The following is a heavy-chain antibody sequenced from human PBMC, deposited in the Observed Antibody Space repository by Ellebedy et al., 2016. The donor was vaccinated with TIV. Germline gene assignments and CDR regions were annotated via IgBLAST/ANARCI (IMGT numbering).Heavy chain of an antibody. D-gene: IGHD2-2*01. V-gene: IGHV3-7*03. Sequence: GESLKISXVASGFTFSSFWMNWVRQAPGKGLEWVANIKQDGSDKNYVDSVQGRFTISRDNAKNSVYLHMSSLRAEDTAVYYCAGSTGWSGEGGYWGQGTLVTVSS. CDR3: AGSTGWSGEGGY. CDR1: GFTFSSFW. CDR2: IKQDGSDK. J-gene: IGHJ4*02.